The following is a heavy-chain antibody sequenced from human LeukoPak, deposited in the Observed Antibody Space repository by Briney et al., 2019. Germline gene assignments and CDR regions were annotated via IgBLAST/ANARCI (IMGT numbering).Heavy chain of an antibody. CDR1: GGSFSGYY. CDR2: INHSGST. CDR3: ARGDGYNYSRDY. J-gene: IGHJ4*02. Sequence: ASETLSLTCAVYGGSFSGYYWSWIRQPPGKGLEWIGEINHSGSTNYNPSLKSRVTISVDTSKNQFSLKLSSVTAADTAVYYCARGDGYNYSRDYWGQGTLVTVSS. D-gene: IGHD5-24*01. V-gene: IGHV4-34*01.